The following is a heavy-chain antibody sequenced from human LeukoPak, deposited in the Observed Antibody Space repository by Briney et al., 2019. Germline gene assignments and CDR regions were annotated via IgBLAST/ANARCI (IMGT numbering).Heavy chain of an antibody. Sequence: GGSLRLSCAASGFTFSSYAMHWVRQAPGKGLEWVAVISYDGSNKYYADSVKGRFTISRDNSKNTLYLQMNSLRAEDTAVYYCAKDESSSWYGDYWGQGTLVTVSS. V-gene: IGHV3-30-3*01. D-gene: IGHD6-13*01. J-gene: IGHJ4*02. CDR1: GFTFSSYA. CDR3: AKDESSSWYGDY. CDR2: ISYDGSNK.